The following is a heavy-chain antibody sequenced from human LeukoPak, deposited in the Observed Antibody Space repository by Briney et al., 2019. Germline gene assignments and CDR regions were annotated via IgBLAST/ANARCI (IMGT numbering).Heavy chain of an antibody. V-gene: IGHV3-48*01. CDR1: GFTFRNYL. CDR3: ARGYSRAAFDI. J-gene: IGHJ3*02. Sequence: GGSLRLSCAASGFTFRNYLMNWVRRAPGKGLKWVSFISSTGGTIYYADSVKGRFTVSRDNGKNSLLLQMNSLRAEDTALYYCARGYSRAAFDIWGQGTVVAVSS. D-gene: IGHD2-15*01. CDR2: ISSTGGTI.